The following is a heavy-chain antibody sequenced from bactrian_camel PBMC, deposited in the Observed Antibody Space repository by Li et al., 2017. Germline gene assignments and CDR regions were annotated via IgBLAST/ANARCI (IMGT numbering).Heavy chain of an antibody. D-gene: IGHD1*01. J-gene: IGHJ4*01. CDR1: GTHSTYC. V-gene: IGHV3S53*01. Sequence: QVQLVESGGGSVQAGGSLKLSCASSGTHSTYCMAWFRQAPGKEREGDASLDHDGSTTYADSVKGRFTISKDNVKNTLYLQMNNLKPEDSAMYYCAAGPSTVAWKQRPNYRYWGQGTQVTVS. CDR2: LDHDGST. CDR3: AAGPSTVAWKQRPNYRY.